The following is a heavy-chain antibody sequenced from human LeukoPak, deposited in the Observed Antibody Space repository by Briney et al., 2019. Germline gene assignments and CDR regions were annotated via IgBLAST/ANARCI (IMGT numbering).Heavy chain of an antibody. D-gene: IGHD6-19*01. Sequence: GGSLRLSCAASGFTFSDSYMSWIRQAPGKGLEWVSSISGSGGSRYYADSVKGRFTISRDNSKKTLYLQMNSLRDEDTAVYYCAKDDHGGSGWRDYFDYWGQGTLVTVST. V-gene: IGHV3-23*01. J-gene: IGHJ4*02. CDR3: AKDDHGGSGWRDYFDY. CDR1: GFTFSDSY. CDR2: ISGSGGSR.